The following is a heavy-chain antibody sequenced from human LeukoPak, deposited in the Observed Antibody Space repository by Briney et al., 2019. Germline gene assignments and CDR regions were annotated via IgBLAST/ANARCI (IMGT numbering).Heavy chain of an antibody. V-gene: IGHV4-59*01. CDR1: GGSISSYY. D-gene: IGHD1-26*01. CDR3: ARYSGSYPHDAFDI. J-gene: IGHJ3*02. CDR2: IYYSGST. Sequence: SSETLSLTCTVSGGSISSYYWGWIRQPPGKGLEWIGYIYYSGSTSYNPSLKSRVTISVDTSKNHFSLKLSSVTAADTAVYYCARYSGSYPHDAFDIWGQGTMVTVSS.